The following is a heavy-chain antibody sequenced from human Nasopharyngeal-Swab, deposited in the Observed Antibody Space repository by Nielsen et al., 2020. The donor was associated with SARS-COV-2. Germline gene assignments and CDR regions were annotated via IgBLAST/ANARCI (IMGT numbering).Heavy chain of an antibody. D-gene: IGHD3-16*01. J-gene: IGHJ6*02. Sequence: VRQMPGKGLEWIGSIYYSGSTYYNPSLKSRVTISVDTSKNQFSLKLSSVTAADTAVYYYARRVARAPRHEGDYHYGMDVWGQGTTVTVSS. CDR2: IYYSGST. CDR3: ARRVARAPRHEGDYHYGMDV. V-gene: IGHV4-39*01.